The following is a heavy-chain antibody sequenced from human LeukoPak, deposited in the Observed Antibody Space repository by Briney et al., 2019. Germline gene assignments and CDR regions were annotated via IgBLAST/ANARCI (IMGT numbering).Heavy chain of an antibody. CDR2: IYTSGST. V-gene: IGHV4-61*02. CDR1: GGSISSGSCY. D-gene: IGHD3-10*01. Sequence: SETLSLTCTVSGGSISSGSCYWSWIRQPAGKGLEWIGRIYTSGSTNYNPSLKSRVTISVDTSKNQFSLKLSSVTAADTAVYYCAREQYGSGSLYYYYYYMDVWGKGTTVTISS. CDR3: AREQYGSGSLYYYYYYMDV. J-gene: IGHJ6*03.